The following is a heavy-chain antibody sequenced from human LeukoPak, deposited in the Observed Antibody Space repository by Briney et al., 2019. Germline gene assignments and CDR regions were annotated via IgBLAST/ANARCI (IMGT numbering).Heavy chain of an antibody. CDR2: IYTTVNT. Sequence: SETLSLTCTVSGGSISSYYWSWIRQPAGKGLEWIGRIYTTVNTNYNPSLKSRVSMSIDTSKKQSSLKLTSVTAADTAVYYCAMGNYYFDNNNSYRYFDPWGQGTLVTVPS. CDR3: AMGNYYFDNNNSYRYFDP. CDR1: GGSISSYY. D-gene: IGHD3-22*01. J-gene: IGHJ5*02. V-gene: IGHV4-4*07.